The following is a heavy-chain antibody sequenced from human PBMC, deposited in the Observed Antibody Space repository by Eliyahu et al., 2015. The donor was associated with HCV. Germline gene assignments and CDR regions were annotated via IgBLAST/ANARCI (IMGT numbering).Heavy chain of an antibody. Sequence: QVTLRESGPALVKPTQTLTLTCTFSGFSLSTSGMCVSWIRQPPGKALEWLARIDWDDDKYYSTSLKTRLTISKDTSKNQVVLTMTNMDPVDTATYYCARTSYCVDTAMVGGRGHGMDVWGQGTTVTVSS. CDR3: ARTSYCVDTAMVGGRGHGMDV. D-gene: IGHD5-18*01. CDR2: IDWDDDK. J-gene: IGHJ6*02. V-gene: IGHV2-70*15. CDR1: GFSLSTSGMC.